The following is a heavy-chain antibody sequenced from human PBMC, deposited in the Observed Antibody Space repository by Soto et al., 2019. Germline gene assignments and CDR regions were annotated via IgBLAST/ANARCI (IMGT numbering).Heavy chain of an antibody. V-gene: IGHV1-18*01. Sequence: QDQLVQSGVEVKKPGASVKVSCKASGYSFTNYGITWVRQAPGQGCEWMGWISAYNGNTNYAQKFQCRVTMTTDAPTRTAYLELRSLRSDDTAVYYCARDRGVAPPVAGNTYCYAYMDVWGKGSTVSVSS. CDR2: ISAYNGNT. CDR3: ARDRGVAPPVAGNTYCYAYMDV. D-gene: IGHD6-19*01. CDR1: GYSFTNYG. J-gene: IGHJ6*03.